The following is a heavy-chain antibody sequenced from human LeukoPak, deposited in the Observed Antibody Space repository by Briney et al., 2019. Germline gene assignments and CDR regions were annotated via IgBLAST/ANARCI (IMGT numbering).Heavy chain of an antibody. CDR3: ANRIDTIKAHFDS. J-gene: IGHJ4*02. Sequence: GGSLRLSCVTSGFTFNSFAMNWVRRIPGKGLEWVSAISSSGGGKLYADSVKGRFTMSRDNSKRTVYLQMKNLRAEDTAVYFRANRIDTIKAHFDSWGQGTLVTVSS. CDR2: ISSSGGGK. V-gene: IGHV3-23*01. CDR1: GFTFNSFA. D-gene: IGHD5-12*01.